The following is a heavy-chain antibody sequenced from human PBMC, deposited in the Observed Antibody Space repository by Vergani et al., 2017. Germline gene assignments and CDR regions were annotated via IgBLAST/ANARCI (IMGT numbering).Heavy chain of an antibody. V-gene: IGHV3-30-3*01. CDR1: GFTFSSYA. D-gene: IGHD2-2*01. Sequence: QVQLVESGGGVVQPGRSLRLPCAASGFTFSSYAMHWVRQAPGKGLEWVAVISYDGSNKYYADSVKGRFTISRDNSKNTLYLQMNSLRAGDTAVYYCARAPPGVVVPAATLDYWGQGTLVTVSS. CDR2: ISYDGSNK. J-gene: IGHJ4*02. CDR3: ARAPPGVVVPAATLDY.